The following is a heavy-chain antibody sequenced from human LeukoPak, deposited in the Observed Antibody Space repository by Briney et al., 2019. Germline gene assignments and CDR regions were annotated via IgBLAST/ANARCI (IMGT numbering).Heavy chain of an antibody. J-gene: IGHJ4*02. CDR3: ARLIPGGSISPFDY. CDR2: INHSGST. V-gene: IGHV4-34*01. D-gene: IGHD3-10*01. CDR1: GGSFSGYY. Sequence: SDTLSLTCAVYGGSFSGYYWSWIRQPPGKGLEWIGEINHSGSTYYNPSLKSRVTISVDTSKNQFSLKLSSVTAADTAVYYCARLIPGGSISPFDYWGQGTLVTVSS.